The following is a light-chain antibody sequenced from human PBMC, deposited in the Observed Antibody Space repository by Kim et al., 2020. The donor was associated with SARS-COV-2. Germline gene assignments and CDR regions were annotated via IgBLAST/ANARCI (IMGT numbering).Light chain of an antibody. Sequence: GQSITISCPGTSSDVGGYNYVSWYQQHPGKAPKLMIYDVTNRPSGVSNRFSGSKSGNTASLTISGLQAADEADYYCSSYTTSSTVVFGGGTQLTVL. CDR2: DVT. CDR3: SSYTTSSTVV. CDR1: SSDVGGYNY. V-gene: IGLV2-14*03. J-gene: IGLJ3*02.